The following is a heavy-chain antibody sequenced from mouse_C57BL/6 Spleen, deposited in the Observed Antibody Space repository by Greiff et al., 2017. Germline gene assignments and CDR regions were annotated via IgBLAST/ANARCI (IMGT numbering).Heavy chain of an antibody. V-gene: IGHV1-64*01. D-gene: IGHD2-4*01. CDR1: GYTFTSYW. CDR3: AREPGDYEGWCAY. J-gene: IGHJ3*01. CDR2: IHPTSGST. Sequence: QVQLQQPGAELVKPGASVKLSCKASGYTFTSYWLHWVKPRPGQGLEWIGMIHPTSGSTNYNEQFKSKDTLTVDKSSITASMQLSSLTSEDSAVEYCAREPGDYEGWCAYWGQGTLVTVAA.